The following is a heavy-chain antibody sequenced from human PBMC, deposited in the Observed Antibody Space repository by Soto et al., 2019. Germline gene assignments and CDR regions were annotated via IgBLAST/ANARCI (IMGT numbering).Heavy chain of an antibody. CDR3: ARLVVVAATLSDMGYYYMDV. CDR2: IYPGDSDT. D-gene: IGHD2-15*01. Sequence: GESLKISCKGSGYSFTSYWIGWVRQMPGKGLEWMGIIYPGDSDTRYSPSFQGQVTISADKSISTAYLQWSSLKASDTAMYYCARLVVVAATLSDMGYYYMDVWGKGTTVTVSS. V-gene: IGHV5-51*01. CDR1: GYSFTSYW. J-gene: IGHJ6*03.